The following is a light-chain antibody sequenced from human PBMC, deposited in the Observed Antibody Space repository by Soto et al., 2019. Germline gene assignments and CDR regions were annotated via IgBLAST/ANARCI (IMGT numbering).Light chain of an antibody. CDR3: ATWDDSLNGFYV. J-gene: IGLJ1*01. Sequence: QSVLTQPRSVSGSPGQSVTISCTGTSSDVGVYNYVSWYQQYPGKAPKIMIYDVSKRPSGVPDRFSGSKSDNTASLTISGLQAEDEADYFCATWDDSLNGFYVFGTGTKVTVL. V-gene: IGLV2-11*01. CDR2: DVS. CDR1: SSDVGVYNY.